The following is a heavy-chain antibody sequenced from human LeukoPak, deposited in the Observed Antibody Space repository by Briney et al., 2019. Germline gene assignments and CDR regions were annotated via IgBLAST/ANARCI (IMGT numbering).Heavy chain of an antibody. Sequence: GGSLRLSCAASGFTFSSYSMNWVRQAPGKGLEWVSSISSSSSYIYCADSVKGRFTISRGNAKNSLYLQMNSLRAEDTAVYYCARDSMVRGVITNIDWFDPWGQGTLVTVSS. CDR3: ARDSMVRGVITNIDWFDP. CDR2: ISSSSSYI. CDR1: GFTFSSYS. D-gene: IGHD3-10*01. J-gene: IGHJ5*02. V-gene: IGHV3-21*01.